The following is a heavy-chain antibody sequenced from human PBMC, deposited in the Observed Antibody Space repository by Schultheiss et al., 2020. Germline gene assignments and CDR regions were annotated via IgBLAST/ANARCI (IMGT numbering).Heavy chain of an antibody. V-gene: IGHV4-61*02. J-gene: IGHJ5*02. CDR1: GGSISSGSYY. CDR2: IYTSGST. D-gene: IGHD2-2*01. CDR3: ARAGLDEYKQNWFDP. Sequence: SETLSLTCTVSGGSISSGSYYWSWIRQPAGKGLEWIGRIYTSGSTNYNPSLKSRVTISVDTSKNQFSLKLSSVTAADTAVYYCARAGLDEYKQNWFDPWGQGTLVTVSS.